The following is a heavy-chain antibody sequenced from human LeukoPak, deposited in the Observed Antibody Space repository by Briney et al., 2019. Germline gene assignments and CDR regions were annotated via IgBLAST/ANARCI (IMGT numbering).Heavy chain of an antibody. CDR3: VRDETLWTLDW. CDR2: INERGTDS. V-gene: IGHV3-74*03. D-gene: IGHD1-1*01. J-gene: IGHJ4*02. CDR1: GFTFSGHW. Sequence: GGSLRLSCTASGFTFSGHWIHWVRQPPGMGLVWVSRINERGTDSMYAESVKGRFTISRDNAKNAVYLQMNSLRAEDTAVYYCVRDETLWTLDWWGQGTLVSVSS.